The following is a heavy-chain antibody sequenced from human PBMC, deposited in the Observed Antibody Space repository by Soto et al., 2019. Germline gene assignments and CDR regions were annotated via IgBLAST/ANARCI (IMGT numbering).Heavy chain of an antibody. CDR2: IIPIFGTA. D-gene: IGHD1-26*01. CDR1: GGTFSSYF. V-gene: IGHV1-69*01. Sequence: QVQLVQSGAEVKKPGSSGKVSCKASGGTFSSYFINWVRQAPGQGLEWMGEIIPIFGTANYAQKFQGRVTITADESTSTAYMELSSLRSEDTAVYYCARDGGRHSGGIDYWGQGTLVTVSS. CDR3: ARDGGRHSGGIDY. J-gene: IGHJ4*02.